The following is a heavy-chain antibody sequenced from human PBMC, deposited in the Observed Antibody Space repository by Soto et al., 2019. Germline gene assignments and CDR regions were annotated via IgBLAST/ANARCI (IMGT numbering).Heavy chain of an antibody. V-gene: IGHV3-30*18. Sequence: GGSLRLSCAASGFTFNIYGMHWVGQAPDKGLEWVALISYDGSNQYYADSVKGRFTISRDNSKNTLFLQMNSLRADDTAVYYCAKDQASGQGPFDSWGQGTLVTVSS. CDR3: AKDQASGQGPFDS. CDR2: ISYDGSNQ. J-gene: IGHJ4*02. CDR1: GFTFNIYG.